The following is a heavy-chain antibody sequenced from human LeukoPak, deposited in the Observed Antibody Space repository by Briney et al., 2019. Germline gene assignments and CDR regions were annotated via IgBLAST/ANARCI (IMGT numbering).Heavy chain of an antibody. V-gene: IGHV3-33*01. CDR3: ARGRGYVVRGDAMDV. CDR1: GFTFSSYG. J-gene: IGHJ6*02. D-gene: IGHD3-22*01. Sequence: GGSLRLSCAASGFTFSSYGMHWVRQAQGKGLEWVAVIWYDATNKYYADSVKGRFTVSRDNSKNTMYLQMNSLSAEDSAVDYCARGRGYVVRGDAMDVWGQGTTVTVSS. CDR2: IWYDATNK.